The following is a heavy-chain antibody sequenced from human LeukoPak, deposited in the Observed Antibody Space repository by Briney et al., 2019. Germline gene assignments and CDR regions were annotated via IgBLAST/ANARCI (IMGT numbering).Heavy chain of an antibody. CDR3: TTTSGGLVVGATTSYYYYGMDV. V-gene: IGHV3-15*01. J-gene: IGHJ6*02. Sequence: GGSLRLSCAASGFTFSNAWMSWVRQAPGKGLEWVGRIKSKTDGGTTDYAAPVKGRFTTSRDDSKNTLYLQMSSLKTEDTAVYYCTTTSGGLVVGATTSYYYYGMDVWGQGTTVTVSS. CDR2: IKSKTDGGTT. D-gene: IGHD1-26*01. CDR1: GFTFSNAW.